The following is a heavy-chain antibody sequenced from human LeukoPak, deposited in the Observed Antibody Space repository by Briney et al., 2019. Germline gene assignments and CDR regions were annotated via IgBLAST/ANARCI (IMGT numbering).Heavy chain of an antibody. V-gene: IGHV3-21*01. CDR2: ISSSSSYI. D-gene: IGHD2-2*01. J-gene: IGHJ4*02. Sequence: GGSLRLSCAASGFTFSSYSMNWVRQAPGKGLEWVSSISSSSSYIYYADSVKGRFTISRDNAKNSLYLQMNSLRAEDTAVYYCARGLGYCSSTGCWFDYWGQGTLVTVSS. CDR3: ARGLGYCSSTGCWFDY. CDR1: GFTFSSYS.